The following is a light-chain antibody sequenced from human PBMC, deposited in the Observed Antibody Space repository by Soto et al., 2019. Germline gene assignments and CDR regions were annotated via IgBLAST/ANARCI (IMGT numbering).Light chain of an antibody. CDR1: SSDVGGYNY. V-gene: IGLV2-14*01. J-gene: IGLJ2*01. CDR2: EVS. Sequence: QSALTQPASVSGSPGQSITISCTGTSSDVGGYNYVSWYQQHPGKAPKLMIYEVSNRPSGVSNRFSGSKSGNTASLTISGLQAEDEAYYYCSSYTNNSTVVFGGGTKVTVL. CDR3: SSYTNNSTVV.